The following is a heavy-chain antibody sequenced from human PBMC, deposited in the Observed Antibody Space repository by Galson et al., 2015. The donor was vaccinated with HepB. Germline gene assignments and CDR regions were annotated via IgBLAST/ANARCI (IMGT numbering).Heavy chain of an antibody. V-gene: IGHV1-18*01. D-gene: IGHD6-6*01. CDR1: GYTFSSYG. J-gene: IGHJ4*02. Sequence: SVKVYCKASGYTFSSYGISWVRQAPGQGLEWMGWISGYNGNTNYALKLQGRVTISADTSTNTVYMELRSLSSDDTAVYYCARARYSSSSPDYWGQGTLVTVSS. CDR2: ISGYNGNT. CDR3: ARARYSSSSPDY.